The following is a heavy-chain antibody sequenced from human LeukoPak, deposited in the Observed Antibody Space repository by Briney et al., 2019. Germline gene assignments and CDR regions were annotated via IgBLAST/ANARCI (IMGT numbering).Heavy chain of an antibody. CDR2: IANDGSIK. CDR3: AREDSGYAFEY. J-gene: IGHJ4*02. CDR1: GFTFSNFG. D-gene: IGHD5-12*01. Sequence: GGSLRLSCAASGFTFSNFGMHWVRQAPGKGLEWVSVIANDGSIKNYVDSVKGRFTISRDNSKNTLYLQMNSLRAEDTAVYFCAREDSGYAFEYWGRGTLVTVSS. V-gene: IGHV3-30*03.